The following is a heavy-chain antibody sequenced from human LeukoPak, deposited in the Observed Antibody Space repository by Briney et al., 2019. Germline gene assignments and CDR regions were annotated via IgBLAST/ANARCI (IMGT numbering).Heavy chain of an antibody. D-gene: IGHD1-26*01. J-gene: IGHJ5*02. CDR2: IYPGDSDT. CDR1: GYSFTSYW. CDR3: ARHPLAKGATTSNWFDP. V-gene: IGHV5-51*01. Sequence: GESLKISCKGSGYSFTSYWLGWVRQMPGKGLEWMGIIYPGDSDTRYSPSFQGQVTISADKSISTAYLQWSSLKASDTAMYYCARHPLAKGATTSNWFDPWGQGTLVTVSS.